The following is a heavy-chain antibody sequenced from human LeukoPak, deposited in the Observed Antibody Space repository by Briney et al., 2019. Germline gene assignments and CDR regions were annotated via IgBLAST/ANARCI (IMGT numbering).Heavy chain of an antibody. CDR2: IKDDRNNK. V-gene: IGHV3-30*02. Sequence: PGGTLRLSSAASVYSSSTYSIQWVRQAPGKGQEWVAVIKDDRNNKFYADSVKGRFTLSKDNSKNTLYLQMNSLRPEDTAIYYCAQDHTYALHMWGEGTMVTVSS. J-gene: IGHJ3*02. CDR1: VYSSSTYS. CDR3: AQDHTYALHM. D-gene: IGHD2-8*01.